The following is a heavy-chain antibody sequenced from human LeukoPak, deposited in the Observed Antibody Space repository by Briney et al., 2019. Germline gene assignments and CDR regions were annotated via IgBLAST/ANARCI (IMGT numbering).Heavy chain of an antibody. CDR2: ISSSGSTI. CDR3: ARVKAGSRGFGYYYYMDV. D-gene: IGHD3-10*01. CDR1: GFTFSDYY. J-gene: IGHJ6*03. Sequence: PGGSLRLSCAASGFTFSDYYMSWIRQAPGKGLEWVSYISSSGSTIYYADSVKGRFTISRDNAKNSPYLQMNSLRAEDTAVYYCARVKAGSRGFGYYYYMDVWGKGTTVTVSS. V-gene: IGHV3-11*01.